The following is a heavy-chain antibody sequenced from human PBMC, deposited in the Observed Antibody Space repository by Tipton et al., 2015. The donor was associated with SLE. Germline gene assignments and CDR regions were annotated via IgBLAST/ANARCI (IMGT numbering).Heavy chain of an antibody. CDR2: INSDGSST. CDR3: ARVQPNCTFDI. Sequence: SLRLSCAASGFTFSSYWMHWVRQAPGKGLEWVSRINSDGSSTSYADSVKGRFTISRDNAKNTLYQQMNSLRAEDSAVYYCARVQPNCTFDIWGQGTIGTVSS. V-gene: IGHV3-74*01. J-gene: IGHJ3*02. D-gene: IGHD1-1*01. CDR1: GFTFSSYW.